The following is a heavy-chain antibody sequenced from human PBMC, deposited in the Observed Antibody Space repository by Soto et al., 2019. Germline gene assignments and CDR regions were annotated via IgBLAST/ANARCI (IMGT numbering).Heavy chain of an antibody. J-gene: IGHJ4*02. Sequence: ASVKVSCKASGYTSTNYGMHWVRQAPGQRLEWMGWINAGSGNTKYSQKFQGRITITRDTSASTVYMELSSLRSEDTAVYYCATKRRAGYSGYGQYYFDYWGQGTLVTVSS. D-gene: IGHD5-12*01. CDR3: ATKRRAGYSGYGQYYFDY. CDR1: GYTSTNYG. V-gene: IGHV1-3*01. CDR2: INAGSGNT.